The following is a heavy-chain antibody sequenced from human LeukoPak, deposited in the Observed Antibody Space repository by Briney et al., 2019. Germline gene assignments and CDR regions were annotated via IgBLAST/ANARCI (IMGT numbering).Heavy chain of an antibody. CDR1: GVSISSYY. J-gene: IGHJ6*03. CDR3: ARTSEGYCSSSRCWAYYYYMDV. CDR2: IYYSGST. D-gene: IGHD2-2*01. Sequence: SQTLSLTCTVSGVSISSYYCSWIRQPPGKALEWIGSIYYSGSTNYNPSLNRRLTISGDTSKNLFSLKLRSVTAAATAMYYCARTSEGYCSSSRCWAYYYYMDVWGKRTTVTISS. V-gene: IGHV4-59*01.